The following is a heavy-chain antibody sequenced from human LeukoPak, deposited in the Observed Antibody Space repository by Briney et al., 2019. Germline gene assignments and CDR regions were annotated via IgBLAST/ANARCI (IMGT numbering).Heavy chain of an antibody. CDR1: GGSISSSNW. D-gene: IGHD3-9*01. CDR2: IYHSGST. J-gene: IGHJ4*02. Sequence: PSETLSLTCAVSGGSISSSNWWSWVRQPPGKGLEWIGEIYHSGSTNYNPSLKSRVTISVDTSKNQFSLKLSSVTAADTAVYYCARDFHPQSYHEPADIRRYFDWLPYYFDYWGQGTLVTVSS. V-gene: IGHV4-4*02. CDR3: ARDFHPQSYHEPADIRRYFDWLPYYFDY.